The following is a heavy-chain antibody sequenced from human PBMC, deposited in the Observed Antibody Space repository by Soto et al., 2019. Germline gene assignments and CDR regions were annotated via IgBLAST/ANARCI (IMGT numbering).Heavy chain of an antibody. CDR1: GFTFSGYG. D-gene: IGHD6-13*01. J-gene: IGHJ4*02. V-gene: IGHV3-30*18. Sequence: QVQLVESGGGVVQPGRSLRLSCTISGFTFSGYGMHWVRQTPGKGLEWVAVISYDGSKKYYADSVKGRFSISRDNSKKTLFRQMNSLRAEDTAVYYCAKEAREGRAASVPTYDFWGQGTLVTVSS. CDR3: AKEAREGRAASVPTYDF. CDR2: ISYDGSKK.